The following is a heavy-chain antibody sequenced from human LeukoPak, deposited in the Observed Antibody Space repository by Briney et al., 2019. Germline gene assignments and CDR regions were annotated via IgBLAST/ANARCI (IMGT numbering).Heavy chain of an antibody. Sequence: TLSLTCIMSGGSISSGGHPWSWIRQSPGKGLEWIGYIYDSGSTFYNPSLKSRVTMSIDRSNNQFSLKLSSVTAADTAVYYCARESNINNWFDPWGQGTLVTVSS. CDR3: ARESNINNWFDP. D-gene: IGHD2/OR15-2a*01. CDR1: GGSISSGGHP. V-gene: IGHV4-30-2*06. CDR2: IYDSGST. J-gene: IGHJ5*02.